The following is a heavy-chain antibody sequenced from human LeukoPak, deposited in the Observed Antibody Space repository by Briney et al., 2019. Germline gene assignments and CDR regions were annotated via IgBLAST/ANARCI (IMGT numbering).Heavy chain of an antibody. CDR2: ISYDGSNK. Sequence: GGSLRLSCAASGFTFSSYAMHWVRQAPGKGLEWVAVISYDGSNKYYADSVKGRFTISRDNSKNTLYLQMNSLRAEDTAVYYCASGHTIFGVVTPRGAFDIWGQGTMVTVSS. D-gene: IGHD3-3*01. J-gene: IGHJ3*02. CDR1: GFTFSSYA. V-gene: IGHV3-30-3*01. CDR3: ASGHTIFGVVTPRGAFDI.